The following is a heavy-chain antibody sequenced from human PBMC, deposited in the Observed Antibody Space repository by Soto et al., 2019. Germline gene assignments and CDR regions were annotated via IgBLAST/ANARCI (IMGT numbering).Heavy chain of an antibody. CDR2: IYYTGST. CDR1: GVSISDSSYC. Sequence: SETLSLTCTVSGVSISDSSYCWGWIRQPPGKGLEWIGIIYYTGSTYYNPSLKGRVTISGDTSKNQFSLRLRSVTAADTAVYYCATLPPRIVVSLLPIPTWGQGILVTVSS. D-gene: IGHD2-21*01. V-gene: IGHV4-39*07. CDR3: ATLPPRIVVSLLPIPT. J-gene: IGHJ5*02.